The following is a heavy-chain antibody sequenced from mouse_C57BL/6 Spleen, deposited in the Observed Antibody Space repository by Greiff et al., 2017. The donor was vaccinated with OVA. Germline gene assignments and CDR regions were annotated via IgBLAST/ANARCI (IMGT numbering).Heavy chain of an antibody. Sequence: QVQLQQSGAELVKPGASVKISCKASGYAFSSYWMNWVKQRPGTVLAVIGQIYPGDGAPNYNGKFKGKATLTADKSSSTAYMQRSSLTSEDSAVYFCARGDYSKGFDYWGQGTTLTVSS. J-gene: IGHJ2*01. D-gene: IGHD2-5*01. CDR3: ARGDYSKGFDY. CDR2: IYPGDGAP. V-gene: IGHV1-80*01. CDR1: GYAFSSYW.